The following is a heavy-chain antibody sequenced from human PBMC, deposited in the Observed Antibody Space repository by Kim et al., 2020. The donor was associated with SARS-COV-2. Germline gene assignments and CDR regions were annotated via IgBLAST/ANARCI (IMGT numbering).Heavy chain of an antibody. Sequence: GGSLRLSCAASGFPLSDHYIDWVRQAPGKGLEWVGRTTNKADGSTSDYAASVKGRFSLSRDDSKNSLFLQMNSLKTEDTAMYYCARRFCRGTSCHTIDV. V-gene: IGHV3-72*01. J-gene: IGHJ6*03. D-gene: IGHD1-7*01. CDR3: ARRFCRGTSCHTIDV. CDR1: GFPLSDHY. CDR2: TTNKADGSTS.